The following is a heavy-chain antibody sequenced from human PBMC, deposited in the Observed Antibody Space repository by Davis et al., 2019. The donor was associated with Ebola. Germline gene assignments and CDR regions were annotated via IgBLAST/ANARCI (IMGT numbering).Heavy chain of an antibody. J-gene: IGHJ4*02. CDR1: GGSINNYY. CDR3: ARGQYDYIWGSSLGY. Sequence: MPSETLSLTCTVSGGSINNYYWSWIRQPPGKGLEWLGYISYSGIVNYNPSLKSRVTISVDTSKNQFSLKLSSVTAADTAVYYCARGQYDYIWGSSLGYWGQGTLVTVSS. D-gene: IGHD3-16*01. V-gene: IGHV4-59*12. CDR2: ISYSGIV.